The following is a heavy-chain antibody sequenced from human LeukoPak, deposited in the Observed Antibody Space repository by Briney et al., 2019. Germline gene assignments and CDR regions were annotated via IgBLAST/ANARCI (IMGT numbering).Heavy chain of an antibody. J-gene: IGHJ3*02. V-gene: IGHV3-21*01. D-gene: IGHD4-17*01. Sequence: PGGSLRLSCAASGFTFSSYMNWVRQAPGKGLEWVSSISSTSSYIYYADSVKGRFTISRDNAKNSLYLQMNSLRADDTAVYYCARAISDYDASDIWGQGTMVTVSS. CDR2: ISSTSSYI. CDR3: ARAISDYDASDI. CDR1: GFTFSSY.